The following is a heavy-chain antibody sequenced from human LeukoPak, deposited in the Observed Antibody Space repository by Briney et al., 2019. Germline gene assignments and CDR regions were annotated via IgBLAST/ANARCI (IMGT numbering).Heavy chain of an antibody. D-gene: IGHD3-10*01. J-gene: IGHJ4*02. CDR1: GGSFSGYY. CDR2: INHSGST. Sequence: PSETLSLTCAVYGGSFSGYYWSWIRQPPGKGLEWIGEINHSGSTNYNPSLKSRVTISVDTSKNQFSLKLSSVTAADTAVYYRARGGRYYYGSGSHQNEFDYWGQGTLVTVSS. CDR3: ARGGRYYYGSGSHQNEFDY. V-gene: IGHV4-34*01.